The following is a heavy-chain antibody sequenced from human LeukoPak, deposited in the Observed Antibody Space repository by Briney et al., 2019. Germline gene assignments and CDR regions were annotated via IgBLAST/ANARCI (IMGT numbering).Heavy chain of an antibody. CDR2: ISGSGGST. V-gene: IGHV3-23*01. J-gene: IGHJ1*01. Sequence: QPGGSLRLSCAASGYTFSSYAMSWVRQAPGKGLEWVSGISGSGGSTYYADSVEGRFTISRDNSQNTLYLQMNSLRADDTAVYYCAKGEQWLVLYFQHWGQGTLVTVSS. D-gene: IGHD6-19*01. CDR1: GYTFSSYA. CDR3: AKGEQWLVLYFQH.